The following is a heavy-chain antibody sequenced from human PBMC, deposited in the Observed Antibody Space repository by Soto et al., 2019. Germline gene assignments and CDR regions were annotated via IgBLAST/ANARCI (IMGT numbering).Heavy chain of an antibody. CDR2: INPAPGST. D-gene: IGHD3-22*01. CDR1: GFTFTNYY. CDR3: ARGGWAGYSSEGGFDL. V-gene: IGHV1-46*01. Sequence: QVQLVQSGAEVKKSGAAVKISGKTSGFTFTNYYLHWVRQAPGQGLEWMGLINPAPGSTNYAEKFQGRVTMTRDMSSNTVYMQLGRLTSEDTGTYYCARGGWAGYSSEGGFDLSGQGTHITVSS. J-gene: IGHJ4*02.